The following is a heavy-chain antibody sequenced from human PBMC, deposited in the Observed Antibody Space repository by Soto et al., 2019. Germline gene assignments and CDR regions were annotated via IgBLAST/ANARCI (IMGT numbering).Heavy chain of an antibody. V-gene: IGHV1-8*01. D-gene: IGHD2-2*02. Sequence: ASVKVSCKASGYIFTTFDINWVRQATGQGLEWVGWMNPNSGYTGYAQKFQGRVTMTRNTPISTAYMELSNLRSEDTAVYYCARDHCTTTNCYTSIYYYGMDVWGQGTTVTVSS. CDR2: MNPNSGYT. CDR3: ARDHCTTTNCYTSIYYYGMDV. J-gene: IGHJ6*02. CDR1: GYIFTTFD.